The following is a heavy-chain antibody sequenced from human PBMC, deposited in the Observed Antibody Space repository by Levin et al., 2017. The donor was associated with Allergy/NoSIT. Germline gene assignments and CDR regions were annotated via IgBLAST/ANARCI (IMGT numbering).Heavy chain of an antibody. CDR2: IYYSGNT. CDR1: AASVRSGSHF. Sequence: HSQTLSLTCTVSAASVRSGSHFWTWIRQPPGKGLEWIGYIYYSGNTNYNPSLKSRVTISVDMSKNEFSLKLRSVTAADTAVYYCARADDYYSYGLDVWGQGTTVTVSS. D-gene: IGHD3-16*01. V-gene: IGHV4-61*01. CDR3: ARADDYYSYGLDV. J-gene: IGHJ6*02.